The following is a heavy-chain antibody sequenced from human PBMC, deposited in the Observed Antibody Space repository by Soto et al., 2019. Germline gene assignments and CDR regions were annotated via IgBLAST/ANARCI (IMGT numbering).Heavy chain of an antibody. Sequence: ASVKVSCKASGYTFTSYDINWVRQATGQGLEWMGWMNPNSGNTGYAQKFQGRVTMTRNTSISTAYMELSSLRSEDTAVYYCATRAVYDFWSGSSPHYYFDYWGQGTLVTVSS. V-gene: IGHV1-8*01. CDR1: GYTFTSYD. CDR3: ATRAVYDFWSGSSPHYYFDY. D-gene: IGHD3-3*01. J-gene: IGHJ4*02. CDR2: MNPNSGNT.